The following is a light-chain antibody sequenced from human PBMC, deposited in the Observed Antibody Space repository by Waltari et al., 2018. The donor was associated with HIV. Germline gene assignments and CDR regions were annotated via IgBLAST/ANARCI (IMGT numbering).Light chain of an antibody. CDR2: GAS. Sequence: EVVLTQSPGTLYLSPGERVTLSCRASQNVGRSSLAWYQQKPGQAPRRLIYGASSRATGTPERFSGGGSGTDFTLTISRLEPEDFAMYYCQQYGSSYTFGQGTKLEIK. CDR1: QNVGRSS. CDR3: QQYGSSYT. J-gene: IGKJ2*01. V-gene: IGKV3-20*01.